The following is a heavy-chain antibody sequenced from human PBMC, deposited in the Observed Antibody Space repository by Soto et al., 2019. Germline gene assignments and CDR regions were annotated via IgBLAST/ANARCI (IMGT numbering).Heavy chain of an antibody. D-gene: IGHD6-19*01. CDR2: IYSGGSI. CDR3: AVAVAGPTAIGY. CDR1: GFPVIRHY. V-gene: IGHV3-66*01. Sequence: GGSLRLSCAVSGFPVIRHYMSWVSQAPGKGLEWVSVIYSGGSIYYTDSVKGRFTISRDNSNNTLDLQMNSLRAEDTAVYYCAVAVAGPTAIGYWGQGT. J-gene: IGHJ4*02.